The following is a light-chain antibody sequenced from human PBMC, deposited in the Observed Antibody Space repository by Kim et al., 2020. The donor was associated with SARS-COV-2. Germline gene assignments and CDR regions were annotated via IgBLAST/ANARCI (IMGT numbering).Light chain of an antibody. CDR2: AAS. CDR1: QSNSSY. V-gene: IGKV1-39*01. Sequence: ASVGDRVTVTCRCSQSNSSYLNWYQQKPGKATKLLIYAASSLQSGVRSRFSGGRSGTDFTPTISSLQPEEFATYYFQQQYSTPPYTFGQGTKLEI. CDR3: QQQYSTPPYT. J-gene: IGKJ2*01.